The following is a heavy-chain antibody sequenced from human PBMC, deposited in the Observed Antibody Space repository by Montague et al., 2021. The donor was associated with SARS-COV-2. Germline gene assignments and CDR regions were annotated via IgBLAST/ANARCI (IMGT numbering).Heavy chain of an antibody. CDR2: IYSSGST. J-gene: IGHJ4*02. CDR3: ARHTRGWQPFDF. V-gene: IGHV4-59*01. D-gene: IGHD6-19*01. Sequence: SETQSLTCTVSGGSIRSYYWSWIRQPPGKGLEWIGEIYSSGSTNYNPSLKSRVNISMDTSKSQFSLKLTSVTAADTAVYYCARHTRGWQPFDFWGQGTLVTVSS. CDR1: GGSIRSYY.